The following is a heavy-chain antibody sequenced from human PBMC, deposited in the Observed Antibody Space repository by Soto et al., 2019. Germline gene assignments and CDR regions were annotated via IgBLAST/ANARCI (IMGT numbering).Heavy chain of an antibody. D-gene: IGHD3-3*01. CDR3: ARAGDFWSGYPRGYYYYYAMDV. CDR2: IYYRGST. J-gene: IGHJ6*02. Sequence: PSETLSLTCTVSGGSISSYYWSWIRQPPGKGLEWIGYIYYRGSTKYNPSLKSRVTISVDTSKNQFSLNLRSVTAADTAVYYCARAGDFWSGYPRGYYYYYAMDVWGQGTTVTVSS. V-gene: IGHV4-59*01. CDR1: GGSISSYY.